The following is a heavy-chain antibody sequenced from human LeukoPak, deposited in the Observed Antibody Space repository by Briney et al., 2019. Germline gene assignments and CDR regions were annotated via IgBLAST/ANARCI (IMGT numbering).Heavy chain of an antibody. CDR1: GGSVRRGNYY. J-gene: IGHJ6*03. D-gene: IGHD6-6*01. V-gene: IGHV4-61*02. CDR3: ARWSGSVTARNYYYYMDV. CDR2: IYTSGTT. Sequence: SQTLSLTCTVSGGSVRRGNYYWTWIRQPAGSGLEWIGRIYTSGTTDYNPSLRTRVTISVDASRNQFSLNLSSVTAADTAVYYCARWSGSVTARNYYYYMDVWGEGTTVTVSS.